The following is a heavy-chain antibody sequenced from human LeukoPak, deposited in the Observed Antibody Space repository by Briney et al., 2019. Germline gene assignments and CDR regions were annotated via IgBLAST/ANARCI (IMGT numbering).Heavy chain of an antibody. CDR3: TAIAAAGYFDY. CDR2: IKSKTDGGTT. V-gene: IGHV3-15*01. D-gene: IGHD6-13*01. Sequence: PGGSLRLSCAASGFTFSNAWMSWVRQAPGKGLEWVGRIKSKTDGGTTDYAAPVKGRFTISRDDSKNTLYLQMNSLKTEDTAVYYCTAIAAAGYFDYWGQGTLVTVSS. CDR1: GFTFSNAW. J-gene: IGHJ4*02.